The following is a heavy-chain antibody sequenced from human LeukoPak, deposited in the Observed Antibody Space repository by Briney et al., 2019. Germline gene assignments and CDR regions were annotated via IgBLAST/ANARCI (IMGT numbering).Heavy chain of an antibody. J-gene: IGHJ3*02. D-gene: IGHD3-22*01. Sequence: PRGSLRLSCAASGFTFSNYAMNWVRQAPGKGLEWVSTISGRGGYTYYADSVKGRFTISRDNSKNTLFLQMDSLRAEDTAVYYCAKREYSDSSSHPSLYAFDIWGQGTMVTVSS. V-gene: IGHV3-23*01. CDR2: ISGRGGYT. CDR1: GFTFSNYA. CDR3: AKREYSDSSSHPSLYAFDI.